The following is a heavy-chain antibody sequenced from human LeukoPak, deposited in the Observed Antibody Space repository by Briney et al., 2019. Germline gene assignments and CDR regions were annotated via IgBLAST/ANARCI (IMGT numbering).Heavy chain of an antibody. Sequence: GGSLRLSCAASGFTFSSYAMSWVRQAPGKGLEWVSAISGSGGSTYYADSVKGRFTISRDNSKNTLYLQMNSLRAEDTAVYYCAKFDYDILTDYSTFDYWGQGTLVTVSS. CDR1: GFTFSSYA. J-gene: IGHJ4*02. D-gene: IGHD3-9*01. V-gene: IGHV3-23*01. CDR3: AKFDYDILTDYSTFDY. CDR2: ISGSGGST.